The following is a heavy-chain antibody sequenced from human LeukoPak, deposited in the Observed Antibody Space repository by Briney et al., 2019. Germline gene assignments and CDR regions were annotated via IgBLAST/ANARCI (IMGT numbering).Heavy chain of an antibody. V-gene: IGHV3-23*01. CDR3: AKQLGYCSDGSCYFPY. CDR2: ISNNGGYT. Sequence: GGSLRLSCAASGFTFSSYAMSWVRQAPGKGLEWVSAISNNGGYTYYADSVQGRFTISRDNSKSTLCLQMNSLRAEDAAVYYCAKQLGYCSDGSCYFPYWGQGTLVTVSS. J-gene: IGHJ4*02. D-gene: IGHD2-15*01. CDR1: GFTFSSYA.